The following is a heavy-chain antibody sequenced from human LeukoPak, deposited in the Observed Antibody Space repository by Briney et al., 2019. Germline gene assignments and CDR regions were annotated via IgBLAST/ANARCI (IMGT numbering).Heavy chain of an antibody. D-gene: IGHD3-22*01. CDR1: VGSISSSSYY. Sequence: AETLSLTCTVSVGSISSSSYYWGWIRQPPGKGLERIGSIYYSGRTYYNPSLKSRVTISVDTSKNQFSLKLSSVTAADTAVYYCARLLTYYYDSSGYYPDYWGQGTLVTVSS. CDR3: ARLLTYYYDSSGYYPDY. V-gene: IGHV4-39*01. CDR2: IYYSGRT. J-gene: IGHJ4*02.